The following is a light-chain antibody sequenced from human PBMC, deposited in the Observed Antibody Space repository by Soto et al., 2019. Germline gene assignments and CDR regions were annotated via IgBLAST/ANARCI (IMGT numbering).Light chain of an antibody. J-gene: IGKJ1*01. CDR3: QQGSMWPPK. CDR1: QSVSID. V-gene: IGKV3-11*01. CDR2: GAS. Sequence: SASAVSLSPRERATRSCRASQSVSIDLAWYQQTPGQAPRLLIYGASTRATGVPPTFSGSASGTDFTLTISSLEPEDFAVYYCQQGSMWPPKFGQGAKVDIK.